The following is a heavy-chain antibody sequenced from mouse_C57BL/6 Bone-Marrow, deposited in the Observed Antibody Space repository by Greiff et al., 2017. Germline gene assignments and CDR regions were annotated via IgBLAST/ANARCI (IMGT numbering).Heavy chain of an antibody. CDR2: IDPNSGGT. V-gene: IGHV1-72*01. D-gene: IGHD3-2*02. CDR3: ARSSYSWYFDV. J-gene: IGHJ1*03. CDR1: GYTFTSYW. Sequence: QVQLQQPGAELVKPGASVKLSCKASGYTFTSYWMHWVKQRPGRGLEWIGRIDPNSGGTKYNEKFKSKATLTVDKPSSTAYVQLSSLTSEDSAVYYCARSSYSWYFDVWGTGTTVTVSS.